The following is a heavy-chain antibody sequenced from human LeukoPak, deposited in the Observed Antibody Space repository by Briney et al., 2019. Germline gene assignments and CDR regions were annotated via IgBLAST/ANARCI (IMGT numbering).Heavy chain of an antibody. CDR1: GYTFTSYG. V-gene: IGHV1-18*01. D-gene: IGHD4-17*01. Sequence: ASVKVSCKASGYTFTSYGISWVRQAPGQGLEWMGWISAYNGNTNYAQKLQGRVTMTTDPSTSTAYMELRSLRSDDTAVYYCARVFEGGDYGGYYYGMDVWGQGTTVTVSS. J-gene: IGHJ6*02. CDR2: ISAYNGNT. CDR3: ARVFEGGDYGGYYYGMDV.